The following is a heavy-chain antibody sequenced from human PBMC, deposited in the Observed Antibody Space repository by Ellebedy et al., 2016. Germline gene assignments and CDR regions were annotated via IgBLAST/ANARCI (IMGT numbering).Heavy chain of an antibody. J-gene: IGHJ3*02. CDR1: GYTFTGYY. CDR3: ARGGDYGSDAFDI. Sequence: ASVKVSCXASGYTFTGYYMHWVRQAPGQGLEWMGWINPNSGGTNYAQKFQGWVTMTRDTSISTAYMELSRLRSDDTAVYYCARGGDYGSDAFDIWGQGTMVTVSS. D-gene: IGHD4-17*01. V-gene: IGHV1-2*04. CDR2: INPNSGGT.